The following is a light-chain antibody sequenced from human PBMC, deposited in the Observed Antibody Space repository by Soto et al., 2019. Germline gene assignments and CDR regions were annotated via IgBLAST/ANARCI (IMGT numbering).Light chain of an antibody. CDR2: GNS. CDR1: SSNIGAGYD. Sequence: QSVLAQPPSVSGAPGQRVTISCTGSSSNIGAGYDVHWYQHVPGTAPRLLIFGNSNRPSGVPDRFSGSRSGNTASLTVSGLQAEDEADYYCTSDAGSNNFDVFGTGTKVTVL. CDR3: TSDAGSNNFDV. J-gene: IGLJ1*01. V-gene: IGLV1-40*01.